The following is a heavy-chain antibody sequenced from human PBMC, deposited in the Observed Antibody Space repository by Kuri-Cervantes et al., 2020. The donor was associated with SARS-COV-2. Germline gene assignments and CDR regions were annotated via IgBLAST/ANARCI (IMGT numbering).Heavy chain of an antibody. Sequence: GESLKISCAASGFTFSSYSMNWVRQAPGKGLEWVSYISSSSSTIYYADSVKGRFTISRDNAKNSLYLQMNSLRAEDTAVYYCAKEDRQGGIDYWGQGTLVTVSS. CDR3: AKEDRQGGIDY. J-gene: IGHJ4*02. CDR1: GFTFSSYS. CDR2: ISSSSSTI. V-gene: IGHV3-48*01. D-gene: IGHD1-14*01.